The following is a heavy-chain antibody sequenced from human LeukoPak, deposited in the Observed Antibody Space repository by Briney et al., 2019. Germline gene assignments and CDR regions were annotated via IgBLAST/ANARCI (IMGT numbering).Heavy chain of an antibody. D-gene: IGHD5-18*01. V-gene: IGHV4-34*01. J-gene: IGHJ4*02. CDR1: DEPFSTYY. Sequence: SETLSLTCAVYDEPFSTYYWTWIRQPPGKGLEWIGHINHSGSSNYNPSLKSRVTISVDTSKRQFSLKLSSVTAADTAVYYCARGENSYGSDYWGQGTLVTVSS. CDR3: ARGENSYGSDY. CDR2: INHSGSS.